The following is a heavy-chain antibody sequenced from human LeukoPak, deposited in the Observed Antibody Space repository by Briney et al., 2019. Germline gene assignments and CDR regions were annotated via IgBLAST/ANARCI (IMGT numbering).Heavy chain of an antibody. D-gene: IGHD3-22*01. Sequence: GGSLRLSCAASGFTFSSYAMSWVRQAPGKGLEWVSAISGSDGSTYYADSVKGRFTISRDNSKNTLYLQMDSLRAEDTAVYYCAKVGSSGYYEPFDCWGQGTLVTVSS. CDR3: AKVGSSGYYEPFDC. CDR1: GFTFSSYA. V-gene: IGHV3-23*01. CDR2: ISGSDGST. J-gene: IGHJ4*02.